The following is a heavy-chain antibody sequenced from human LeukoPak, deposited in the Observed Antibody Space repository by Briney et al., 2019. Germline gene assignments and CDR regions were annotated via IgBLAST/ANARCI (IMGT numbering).Heavy chain of an antibody. D-gene: IGHD5-12*01. J-gene: IGHJ3*02. CDR2: MNPNSGNT. V-gene: IGHV1-8*01. CDR3: ARFRGGYVYDAFDI. CDR1: GYTFTSYD. Sequence: ASVKVSCKASGYTFTSYDINWVRQATGQGLEWMGWMNPNSGNTGYAQKFQGRVTMTRNTSISTAYMELSSLRSEDTAVYYCARFRGGYVYDAFDIWGQGTMVTVSS.